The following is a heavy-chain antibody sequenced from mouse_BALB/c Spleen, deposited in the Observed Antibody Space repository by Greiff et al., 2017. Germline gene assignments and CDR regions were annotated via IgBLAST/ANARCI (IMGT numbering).Heavy chain of an antibody. V-gene: IGHV5-6*01. J-gene: IGHJ3*01. CDR3: ARHDGNSWFAY. D-gene: IGHD2-1*01. CDR1: GFTFSSYG. CDR2: ISSGGSYT. Sequence: EVQLVESGGDLVKPGGSVKLSCAASGFTFSSYGMSWVRQTPDKRLEWIATISSGGSYTYYPDSVKGLFTISADKANNTLYLQMSSLKSEDTAVYYCARHDGNSWFAYWGQGTLVTVSA.